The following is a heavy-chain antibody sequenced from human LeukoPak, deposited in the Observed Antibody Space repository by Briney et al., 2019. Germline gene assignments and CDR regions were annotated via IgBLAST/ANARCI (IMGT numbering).Heavy chain of an antibody. D-gene: IGHD3-22*01. V-gene: IGHV4-61*02. CDR1: GGSISSGSYY. Sequence: PSQTLSLTCTVSGGSISSGSYYWSWIRQPAGKGLEWIGRIYTSGSTNYNPSLKSRVTISVDTSKNQFSLKLSSVTAADTAVYYCARAPDSRFLGAFDIWGQGTMVTVSS. J-gene: IGHJ3*02. CDR3: ARAPDSRFLGAFDI. CDR2: IYTSGST.